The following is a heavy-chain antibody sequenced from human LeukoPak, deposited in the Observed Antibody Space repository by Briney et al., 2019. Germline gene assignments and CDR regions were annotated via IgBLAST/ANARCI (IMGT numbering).Heavy chain of an antibody. CDR1: GFTFDDYG. V-gene: IGHV3-20*04. CDR2: INWNGGST. CDR3: ARGRLVDRAAGV. D-gene: IGHD6-19*01. J-gene: IGHJ6*04. Sequence: RSGGSLRLPCAASGFTFDDYGMSWVRQAPGKGLEWVSGINWNGGSTGYADSVKGRFTISRDNAKNSLYLQMNSLRAEDTALYYCARGRLVDRAAGVWGKGTTVTVSS.